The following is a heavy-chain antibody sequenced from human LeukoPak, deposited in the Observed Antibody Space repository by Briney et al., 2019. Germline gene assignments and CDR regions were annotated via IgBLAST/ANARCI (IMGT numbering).Heavy chain of an antibody. Sequence: ASVKVSCKASGYTFTSYGISWVRQAPGQGLEWMGWISAYNGNTNYAQKFQGRVTMTEDTSTDTAYMELSSLRSEDTAVYYCATLYYDSSGLWFDYWGQGTLVTVSS. V-gene: IGHV1-18*01. CDR1: GYTFTSYG. J-gene: IGHJ4*02. CDR2: ISAYNGNT. D-gene: IGHD3-22*01. CDR3: ATLYYDSSGLWFDY.